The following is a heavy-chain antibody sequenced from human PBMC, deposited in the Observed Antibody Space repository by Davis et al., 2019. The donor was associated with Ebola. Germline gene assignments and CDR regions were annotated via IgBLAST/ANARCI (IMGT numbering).Heavy chain of an antibody. J-gene: IGHJ5*02. Sequence: AASVKVSCKASGGTFSSYAISWVRQAPGQGLEWMGGIIPIFGTANYAQKFQGRVTMTTDTSTSTAYIELRSLRSDDTAVYYCARDVRPYYYDSSGSNWFDPWGQGTLVTVSS. CDR1: GGTFSSYA. CDR2: IIPIFGTA. D-gene: IGHD3-22*01. CDR3: ARDVRPYYYDSSGSNWFDP. V-gene: IGHV1-69*05.